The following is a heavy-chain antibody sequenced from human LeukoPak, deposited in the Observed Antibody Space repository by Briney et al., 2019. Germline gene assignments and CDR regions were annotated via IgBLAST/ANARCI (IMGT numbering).Heavy chain of an antibody. CDR2: IYYSGST. Sequence: SETLSLTCTVSGGSISSYYWTWIRQRPGKGLEWIAYIYYSGSTNYNPPLKSRVTISVDTSKNQFSLKLSSVTAADTAVYYCAQSGSYSLFDYWGQGTLVTVSS. CDR1: GGSISSYY. D-gene: IGHD1-26*01. V-gene: IGHV4-59*08. CDR3: AQSGSYSLFDY. J-gene: IGHJ4*02.